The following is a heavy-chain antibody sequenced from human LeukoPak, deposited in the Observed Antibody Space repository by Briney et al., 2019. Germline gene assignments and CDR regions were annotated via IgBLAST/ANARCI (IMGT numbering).Heavy chain of an antibody. V-gene: IGHV4-59*11. Sequence: ASETLSLTCTVSGASTSGHYLTWLRQPPGKGLEWIGYISHIGSTNYNPSLKSRVTISVDTSKNQFSLKLTSVTAADTAVYYCARDRISINALDMWGQGTMVTVSS. D-gene: IGHD1-14*01. CDR3: ARDRISINALDM. CDR1: GASTSGHY. CDR2: ISHIGST. J-gene: IGHJ3*02.